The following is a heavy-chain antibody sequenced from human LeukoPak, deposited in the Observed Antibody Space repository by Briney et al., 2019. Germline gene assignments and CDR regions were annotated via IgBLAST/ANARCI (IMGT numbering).Heavy chain of an antibody. CDR1: GGTISSYA. CDR2: IIPIFGTA. V-gene: IGHV1-69*05. Sequence: SVKVSCKASGGTISSYAISWVRQAPGQGLEWMGRIIPIFGTANYAQKFQGRVTITTDESTSTAYMELSSLRSEDTAVYYCALVWFGDTEAFDIWGQGTMVTVSS. CDR3: ALVWFGDTEAFDI. D-gene: IGHD3-10*01. J-gene: IGHJ3*02.